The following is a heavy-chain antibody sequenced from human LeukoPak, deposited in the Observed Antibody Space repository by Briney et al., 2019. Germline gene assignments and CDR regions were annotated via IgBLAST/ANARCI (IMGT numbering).Heavy chain of an antibody. CDR1: GGSMNAHH. CDR2: ILYTGST. D-gene: IGHD4-17*01. J-gene: IGHJ3*02. CDR3: ARHIYGDPVAIDI. V-gene: IGHV4-59*08. Sequence: PSETLSLTCTVSGGSMNAHHWSWIRQSPEKGLEWIAYILYTGSTNYNPSLESRGIISADMSKNQLSLRLSSVTAADTAIYYCARHIYGDPVAIDIWGQGTTVTVSS.